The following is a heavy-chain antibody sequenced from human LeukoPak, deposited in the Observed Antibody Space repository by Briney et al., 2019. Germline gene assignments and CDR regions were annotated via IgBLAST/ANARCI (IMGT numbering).Heavy chain of an antibody. CDR3: ARVTLFRGDQIDS. CDR1: GASISSGDYL. CDR2: IFYSGST. V-gene: IGHV4-30-4*01. J-gene: IGHJ4*02. D-gene: IGHD3-10*01. Sequence: PSETLSLTCTVSGASISSGDYLWSWIRQPPGMGLEWIGNIFYSGSTNYNASLKSRVTISIDTSKNQFSLNLSTVTAADTAVYFCARVTLFRGDQIDSWGQGTLVTVSS.